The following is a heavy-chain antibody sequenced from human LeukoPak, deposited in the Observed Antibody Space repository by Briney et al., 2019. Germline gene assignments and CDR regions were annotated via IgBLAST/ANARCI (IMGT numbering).Heavy chain of an antibody. CDR1: GYTFTSYY. J-gene: IGHJ6*02. CDR3: AKGSMVRGVMKAMDV. Sequence: GASVKVSCKASGYTFTSYYMHWVRQAPGQGLEWTGIINPSGGSTSYAQKFQGRVTMTRDTSTSTVYVELSSLRSEDTAVYYCAKGSMVRGVMKAMDVWGQGTTVTVSS. D-gene: IGHD3-10*01. CDR2: INPSGGST. V-gene: IGHV1-46*01.